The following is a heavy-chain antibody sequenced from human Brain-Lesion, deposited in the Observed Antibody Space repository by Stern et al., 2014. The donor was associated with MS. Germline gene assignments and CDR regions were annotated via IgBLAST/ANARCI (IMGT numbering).Heavy chain of an antibody. V-gene: IGHV3-7*01. CDR1: GFTFGNYW. D-gene: IGHD3-3*01. J-gene: IGHJ6*02. CDR3: ARVYNTIYGIVTQRGSGMDV. CDR2: LKEKGTEK. Sequence: EVQLVESGGGLVQPGGSLTISCQAAGFTFGNYWLTWVRPPPGKGLEWLAHLKEKGTEKNYVDSVKGRFTISRDNARNSLYLQMNSLRVEDTALYYCARVYNTIYGIVTQRGSGMDVWGQGTTVIVSS.